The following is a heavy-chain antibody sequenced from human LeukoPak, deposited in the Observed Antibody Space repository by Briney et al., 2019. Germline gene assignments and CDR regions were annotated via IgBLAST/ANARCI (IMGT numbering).Heavy chain of an antibody. D-gene: IGHD2-15*01. V-gene: IGHV4-39*07. Sequence: KPSETLSLTCTVSGGSISSSSYYWGWIRQPPGKGLEWIGSIYYSGSTYYNPSLKSRVTISVDTSKNQFSLKLSSVTAADTVVYYCARDGGYCSGGSCVFDYWGQGTLVTVSS. CDR1: GGSISSSSYY. CDR2: IYYSGST. J-gene: IGHJ4*02. CDR3: ARDGGYCSGGSCVFDY.